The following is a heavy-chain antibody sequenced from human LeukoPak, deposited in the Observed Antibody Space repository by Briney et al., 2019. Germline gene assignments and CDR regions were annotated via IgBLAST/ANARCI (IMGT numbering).Heavy chain of an antibody. J-gene: IGHJ4*02. CDR1: GFSFSDYS. CDR2: ISRSFTPI. D-gene: IGHD2/OR15-2a*01. Sequence: GGSLRLSCAASGFSFSDYSMTWVRQAPGKGLEWVSYISRSFTPIYYAESVKGRFTISKDNAKNTVYLQMNSLRAEDTAVYYCVSFYETYWGRGTLVTVSS. CDR3: VSFYETY. V-gene: IGHV3-48*04.